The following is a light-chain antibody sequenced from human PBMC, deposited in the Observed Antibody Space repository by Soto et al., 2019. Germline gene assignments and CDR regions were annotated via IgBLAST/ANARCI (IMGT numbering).Light chain of an antibody. CDR2: EDN. J-gene: IGLJ1*01. CDR3: QSYHSSTPYV. V-gene: IGLV6-57*03. CDR1: SGSIASGY. Sequence: NFMLTQPHSVSEFPGKTVTISCTRSSGSIASGYVQWYQQRPGSAPTPVIYEDNQRPSGVPDRFSGSIDTSSNSAALAISGLKTEDEADYYCQSYHSSTPYVFGTGTKLTVL.